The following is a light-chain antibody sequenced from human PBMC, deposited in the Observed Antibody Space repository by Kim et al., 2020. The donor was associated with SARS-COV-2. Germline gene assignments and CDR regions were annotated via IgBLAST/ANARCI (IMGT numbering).Light chain of an antibody. J-gene: IGLJ3*02. Sequence: QSVLTQPPSVSAAPGQEVTISCSGSSSNIGNNYVSWYQQLPGTAPKLLIYDNDRRPSGIPDRFSGSKSGTSATLGITGLQTEDEADYYCGTWDSGLTVGVFGGGTQLTVL. V-gene: IGLV1-51*01. CDR1: SSNIGNNY. CDR3: GTWDSGLTVGV. CDR2: DND.